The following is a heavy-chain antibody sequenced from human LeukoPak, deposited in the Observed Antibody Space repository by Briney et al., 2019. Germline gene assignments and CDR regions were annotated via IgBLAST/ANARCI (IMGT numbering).Heavy chain of an antibody. V-gene: IGHV3-7*01. D-gene: IGHD3-3*01. J-gene: IGHJ4*02. CDR3: ATDRGWRTSGYYLYYFEY. CDR2: INPVGSET. Sequence: HPGGSLRLSCAASGFSFSEYWMSWVRQAPGKGLEWVANINPVGSETYYVDSVRGRFTISRDNTMNSLYLQMSSLRAEDTAVYYCATDRGWRTSGYYLYYFEYWGQGTLVTYSS. CDR1: GFSFSEYW.